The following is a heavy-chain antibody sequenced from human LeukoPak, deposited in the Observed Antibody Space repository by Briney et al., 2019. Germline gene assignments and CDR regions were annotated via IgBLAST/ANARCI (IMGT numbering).Heavy chain of an antibody. CDR1: GFTFSSYW. V-gene: IGHV3-74*01. CDR2: INSDGSST. Sequence: GGSLRLSCAAPGFTFSSYWMHWVRQAPGKGLVWVSRINSDGSSTSYADSVKGRFTISRDNAKNTLYLQMNGLRAEDTAVYYCARENVLRFLEYYYYYYMDVWGKGTTVTVSS. CDR3: ARENVLRFLEYYYYYYMDV. D-gene: IGHD3-3*01. J-gene: IGHJ6*03.